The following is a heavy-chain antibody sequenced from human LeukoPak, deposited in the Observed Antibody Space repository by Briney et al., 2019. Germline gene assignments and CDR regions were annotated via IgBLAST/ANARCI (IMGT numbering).Heavy chain of an antibody. D-gene: IGHD3-10*01. CDR1: GFTFSTYA. Sequence: GGSLRLSCAASGFTFSTYAMHWVRQAPGKGREWVAVISYDGSTKYYGDSVKGRFTISRDNSKDTLYLQMNSLRAEDTAVYYCARGGYSTVRGVIPFDYWGQGTLVTVSS. CDR3: ARGGYSTVRGVIPFDY. J-gene: IGHJ4*02. V-gene: IGHV3-30*01. CDR2: ISYDGSTK.